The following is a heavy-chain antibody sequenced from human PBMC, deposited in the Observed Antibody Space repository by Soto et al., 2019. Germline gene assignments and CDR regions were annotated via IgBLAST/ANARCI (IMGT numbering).Heavy chain of an antibody. V-gene: IGHV5-51*01. J-gene: IGHJ6*02. CDR1: GYSFTSYW. CDR2: IYPGDSDT. CDR3: ATPGHRWNQRGRNYYYYGMDI. D-gene: IGHD1-1*01. Sequence: PGESLKISCKGSGYSFTSYWIGWVRQMPGKGLEWMGIIYPGDSDTRYSPSFQGQVTISADKSISTAYLQWSSLKASDTAMYYCATPGHRWNQRGRNYYYYGMDIWGQGTTVNVSS.